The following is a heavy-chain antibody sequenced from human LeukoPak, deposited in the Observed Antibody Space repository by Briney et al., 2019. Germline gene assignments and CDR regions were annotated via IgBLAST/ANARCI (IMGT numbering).Heavy chain of an antibody. J-gene: IGHJ4*02. CDR1: GNTLIALY. CDR3: ARAGAIVGRFDY. Sequence: ASVQVCCKVSGNTLIALYMHWVRRAPGKGLEWMGGFDPEDGETIYPQKFQGRVTMTEDTSTDTAYMELSSLRSEDTAVYYCARAGAIVGRFDYWGQGTLVTVSS. V-gene: IGHV1-24*01. D-gene: IGHD1-26*01. CDR2: FDPEDGET.